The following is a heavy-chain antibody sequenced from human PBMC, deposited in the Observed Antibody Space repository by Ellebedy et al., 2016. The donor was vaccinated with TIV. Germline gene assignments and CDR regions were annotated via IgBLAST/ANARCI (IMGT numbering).Heavy chain of an antibody. Sequence: AASVKVSCKASGGTFSSYAISWVRQAPGQGLEWMGWISAYNGNTNYAQKLQGRVTMTTDTSTSTAYMELRSLRSDDTAVYYCARVQQYLYSYGNYYYYGMDVWGQGTTVTVSS. J-gene: IGHJ6*02. CDR2: ISAYNGNT. CDR1: GGTFSSYA. CDR3: ARVQQYLYSYGNYYYYGMDV. D-gene: IGHD5-18*01. V-gene: IGHV1-18*01.